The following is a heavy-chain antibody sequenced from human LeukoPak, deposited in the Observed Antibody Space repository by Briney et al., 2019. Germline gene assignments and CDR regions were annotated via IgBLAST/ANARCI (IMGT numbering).Heavy chain of an antibody. Sequence: PSETLSLTCTVSGGSISSYYWSWIRQPPGKGLEWIGYIYYSGSTNYNTSLKSRVTISVDTSKNQFSLKLSSVTAADTAVYYCARGGGYDSSGPFPFDPWGQGTLVTVSS. V-gene: IGHV4-59*01. D-gene: IGHD3-22*01. CDR1: GGSISSYY. CDR3: ARGGGYDSSGPFPFDP. J-gene: IGHJ5*02. CDR2: IYYSGST.